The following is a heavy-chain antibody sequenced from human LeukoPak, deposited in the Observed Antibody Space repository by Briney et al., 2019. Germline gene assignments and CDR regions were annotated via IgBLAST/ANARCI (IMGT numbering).Heavy chain of an antibody. D-gene: IGHD3-10*01. V-gene: IGHV6-1*01. CDR1: GDSVPSNSAA. J-gene: IGHJ6*03. CDR2: TYYRSKWYN. Sequence: SQTLSLTCAISGDSVPSNSAAWNWLRQSPSRGLEWLGRTYYRSKWYNDHAVSVKSRIIINPDTSRNQVSLQVNSVTPEDTAVYYCAREVLWFGDSLGYYYYMDVWGKGTTVTVSS. CDR3: AREVLWFGDSLGYYYYMDV.